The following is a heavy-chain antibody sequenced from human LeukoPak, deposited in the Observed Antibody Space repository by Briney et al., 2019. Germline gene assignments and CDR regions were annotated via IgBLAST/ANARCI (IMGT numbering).Heavy chain of an antibody. J-gene: IGHJ6*03. CDR1: GGSISSYY. V-gene: IGHV4-4*07. CDR3: ARGSTVTTRYYYYYMDV. Sequence: SETLSLTCTVSGGSISSYYWSWIRQPAGKGLEWIGRIYTSGSTNYNPSLKSRVTMSVDTSKNQFSLKLSSVTAADTAVYYCARGSTVTTRYYYYYMDVWGKGTTVTVSS. D-gene: IGHD4-17*01. CDR2: IYTSGST.